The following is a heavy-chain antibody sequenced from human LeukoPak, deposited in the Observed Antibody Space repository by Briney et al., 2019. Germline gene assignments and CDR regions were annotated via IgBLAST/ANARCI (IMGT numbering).Heavy chain of an antibody. D-gene: IGHD2-15*01. V-gene: IGHV3-48*03. J-gene: IGHJ4*02. Sequence: GGSLRLSCAASGFTFSSYEMNWVRQAPGKGLEWVSYISSSGSTIYYADSVKGRFTISRDNAKNSLYLQMNSLRAEDTAVYYCARAPGYCSGGSCFPAGNFDCWGQGTLVTVSS. CDR3: ARAPGYCSGGSCFPAGNFDC. CDR2: ISSSGSTI. CDR1: GFTFSSYE.